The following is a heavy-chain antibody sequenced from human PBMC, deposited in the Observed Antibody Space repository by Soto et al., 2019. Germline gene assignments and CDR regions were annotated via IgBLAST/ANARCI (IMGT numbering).Heavy chain of an antibody. CDR3: ARNRKGNFDY. CDR1: GGSISSYY. Sequence: AETLSLTCAVSGGSISSYYWSWIRQPPGKGLEWIGYIYYSGSTNYNPSLKSRVTISVDTSKNQFSLKLSSVTAADTAVYYCARNRKGNFDYWGQGTLVTVSS. CDR2: IYYSGST. J-gene: IGHJ4*02. V-gene: IGHV4-59*01.